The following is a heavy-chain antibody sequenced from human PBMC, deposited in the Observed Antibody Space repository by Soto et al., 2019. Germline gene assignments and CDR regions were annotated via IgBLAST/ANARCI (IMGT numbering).Heavy chain of an antibody. Sequence: PGESLKISCKGSGYSFTSYWISWVRQMPGKGLEWMGRIDPSVSYTNYSPSFQGHVTISADKSISTAYLQWSSLKASDTAMYYCARSCSSTSCYTLEGSPTGYYGMDVWGQGTTVTVSS. CDR2: IDPSVSYT. J-gene: IGHJ6*02. D-gene: IGHD2-2*02. CDR1: GYSFTSYW. V-gene: IGHV5-10-1*01. CDR3: ARSCSSTSCYTLEGSPTGYYGMDV.